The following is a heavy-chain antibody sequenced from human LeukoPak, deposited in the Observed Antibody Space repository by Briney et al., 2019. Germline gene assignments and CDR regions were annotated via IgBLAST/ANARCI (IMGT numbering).Heavy chain of an antibody. CDR1: GFTFSTYA. D-gene: IGHD4-17*01. Sequence: GGSLRLSCAASGFTFSTYAMLWVRQAPGKGLEWVTAISGSGGSTYYADSVKGRFTISRDNSKNTLYLQMNSLRAEDTAVYYCARDNYGDPGYFDYWGQGTLVTVSS. CDR2: ISGSGGST. CDR3: ARDNYGDPGYFDY. J-gene: IGHJ4*02. V-gene: IGHV3-23*01.